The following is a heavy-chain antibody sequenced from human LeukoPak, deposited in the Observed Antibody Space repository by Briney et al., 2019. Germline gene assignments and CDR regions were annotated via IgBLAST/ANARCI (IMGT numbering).Heavy chain of an antibody. D-gene: IGHD6-6*01. CDR2: MNPNSGNT. CDR1: GYTFTSFD. V-gene: IGHV1-8*01. CDR3: ATEYSSSSLYYYYGMDV. J-gene: IGHJ6*02. Sequence: ASVKVSCKASGYTFTSFDINWVRQATGQGLEWMGWMNPNSGNTGYAQKFQGRVTMTRNTSISTAYMELRSLRSDDTAVYYCATEYSSSSLYYYYGMDVWGQGTTVTVSS.